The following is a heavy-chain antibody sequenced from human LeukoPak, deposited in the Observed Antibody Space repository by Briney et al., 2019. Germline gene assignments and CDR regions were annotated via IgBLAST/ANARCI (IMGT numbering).Heavy chain of an antibody. Sequence: PSETLSLTCTVSGGSISSYYWSWIRQPPGKELEWIGYVSYSGSTNYNPSLKSRVTISVDTSKNQFSLKLSSVTAADTAVYYCARQREMATIFDYWGQGTLVTVSS. CDR1: GGSISSYY. D-gene: IGHD5-24*01. CDR3: ARQREMATIFDY. CDR2: VSYSGST. V-gene: IGHV4-59*08. J-gene: IGHJ4*02.